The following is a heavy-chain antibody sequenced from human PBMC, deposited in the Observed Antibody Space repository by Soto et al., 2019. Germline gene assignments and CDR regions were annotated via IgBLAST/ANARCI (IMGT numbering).Heavy chain of an antibody. D-gene: IGHD3-22*01. Sequence: GGSLRLSCAASGFTFSSYEMNWVRQAPGKGLEWVSYISSSGSTIYYADSVKGRFTISRDNAKNSLYLQMNSLRAEDTAVYYCARDRDYYDSSGYCDYWGQGTLVTVSS. CDR2: ISSSGSTI. J-gene: IGHJ4*02. V-gene: IGHV3-48*03. CDR1: GFTFSSYE. CDR3: ARDRDYYDSSGYCDY.